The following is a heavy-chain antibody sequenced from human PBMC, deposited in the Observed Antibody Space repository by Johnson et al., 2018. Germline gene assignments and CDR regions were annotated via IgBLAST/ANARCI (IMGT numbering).Heavy chain of an antibody. D-gene: IGHD3-10*01. CDR3: VKDPNYYGSGSPGDDAFDI. CDR2: TLYDGRNQ. J-gene: IGHJ3*02. V-gene: IGHV3-30*18. CDR1: GFDFSNYG. Sequence: QVQLQESGGGVVQPGRSLRLSCAGSGFDFSNYGMHWVRQAPGKGLEWVAVTLYDGRNQFYAESVKGRFTISKDNSKNMLYLHMNSLRTEDTVVYYCVKDPNYYGSGSPGDDAFDIWGQGTMVTVSS.